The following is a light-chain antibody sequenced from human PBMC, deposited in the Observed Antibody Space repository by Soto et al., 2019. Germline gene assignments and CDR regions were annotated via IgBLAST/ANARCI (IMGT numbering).Light chain of an antibody. CDR3: QQYDNLPLI. V-gene: IGKV1-33*01. CDR1: QDIRKY. J-gene: IGKJ5*01. CDR2: DAS. Sequence: IQMTQSPSSLSASVGDRVTITCQATQDIRKYLNWYQQKPGKAPKLLIYDASSLETGVPSRFSGSGSGTDCTLTISSLQPEDVATYYCQQYDNLPLIFGQGTRLEI.